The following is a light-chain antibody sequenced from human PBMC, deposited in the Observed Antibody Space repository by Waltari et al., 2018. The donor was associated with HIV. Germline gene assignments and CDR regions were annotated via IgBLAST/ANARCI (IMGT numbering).Light chain of an antibody. J-gene: IGKJ4*01. Sequence: EIVLTQSPATLSLSPGQRATLSCRASQSIYVHLGWYQHKPGQPPRLLVYDSSKRVTDIPARLSGSGSGANFTLTISSLEPEDFAVYYCQHRSSWPPTFGGGTRIEI. CDR2: DSS. CDR3: QHRSSWPPT. CDR1: QSIYVH. V-gene: IGKV3-11*01.